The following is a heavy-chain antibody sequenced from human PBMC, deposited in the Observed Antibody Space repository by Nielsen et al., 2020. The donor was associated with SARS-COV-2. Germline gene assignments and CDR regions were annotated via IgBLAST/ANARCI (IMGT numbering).Heavy chain of an antibody. Sequence: GESLKISCAASGFTFSSYGMHWVRQAPGKGLEWVAVIWYDGSNTYYADSVKGRFTISRDNSKNTLYLQMNSLRAEDTAVYYCARDSLPNDAFDIWGQGTMVTVSS. V-gene: IGHV3-33*01. CDR1: GFTFSSYG. CDR2: IWYDGSNT. CDR3: ARDSLPNDAFDI. J-gene: IGHJ3*02.